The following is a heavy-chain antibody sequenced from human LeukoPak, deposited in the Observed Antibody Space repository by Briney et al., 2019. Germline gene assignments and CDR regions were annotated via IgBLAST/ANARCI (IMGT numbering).Heavy chain of an antibody. CDR1: GGSISSYY. J-gene: IGHJ4*02. V-gene: IGHV4-59*01. CDR2: IYYSGST. CDR3: ARVRAGRFDY. D-gene: IGHD6-19*01. Sequence: SETLSLTCTVSGGSISSYYWSWIRQPPGKGLEWIGYIYYSGSTNYNPSLKSRVTISVDTSKNQFSLKLSSVTAADTAVYYCARVRAGRFDYWGQGTLVTVSS.